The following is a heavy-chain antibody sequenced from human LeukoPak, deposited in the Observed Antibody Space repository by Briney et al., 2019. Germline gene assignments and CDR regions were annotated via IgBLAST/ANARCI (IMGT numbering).Heavy chain of an antibody. V-gene: IGHV3-53*01. J-gene: IGHJ4*02. CDR2: IYSGGST. Sequence: PGGSLRLSCAASGFTVSSNYMSWVRQAPGKGLEWVSVIYSGGSTHYADSVKGRFTISRDNSKNTLYLQMNSLRAEDTAVYYCARVRGYYDSDFDYWGQGTLVTVSS. CDR1: GFTVSSNY. D-gene: IGHD3-22*01. CDR3: ARVRGYYDSDFDY.